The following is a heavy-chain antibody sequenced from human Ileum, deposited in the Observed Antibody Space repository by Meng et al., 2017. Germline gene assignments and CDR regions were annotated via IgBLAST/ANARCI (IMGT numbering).Heavy chain of an antibody. Sequence: VRRREPGPGRLEPAGTLPLTCFVSRDSISRSNGWNRVRQPPGKGLEWIGEIFHTGSTNYNPSLKSRVTISADKSKNQFSLNVCSVTAADTAVYYCATNKNKKIDYWGQGTLVTVSS. CDR3: ATNKNKKIDY. CDR1: RDSISRSNG. J-gene: IGHJ4*02. CDR2: IFHTGST. V-gene: IGHV4-4*02. D-gene: IGHD2/OR15-2a*01.